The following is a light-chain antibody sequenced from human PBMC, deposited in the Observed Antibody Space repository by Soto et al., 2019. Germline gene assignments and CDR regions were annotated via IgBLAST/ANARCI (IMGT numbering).Light chain of an antibody. Sequence: EIVMTQSPVALSVSPGESAALSCRASQSVGRNFAWYQQRPGQAPRVLIYGTSTRATGVPARLSGSGSGTDFTHTISSLQSEDFAVYYCQQYNKWPYTFGQGTRLEIK. CDR3: QQYNKWPYT. J-gene: IGKJ2*01. CDR1: QSVGRN. V-gene: IGKV3-15*01. CDR2: GTS.